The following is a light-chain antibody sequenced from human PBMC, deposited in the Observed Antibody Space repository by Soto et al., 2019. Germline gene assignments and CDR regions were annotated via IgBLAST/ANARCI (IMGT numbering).Light chain of an antibody. CDR1: SSHIGAGYD. CDR2: GNS. CDR3: QSYDSSLSGWV. J-gene: IGLJ3*02. V-gene: IGLV1-40*01. Sequence: QSVLTQPPSVSGAPGQRVTISCTGSSSHIGAGYDVHWYQQLPGTAPKLLIYGNSNRPSGVPDRFSGSKSGTSASLAITGLQVEDEADYYCQSYDSSLSGWVFGGGTTLTVL.